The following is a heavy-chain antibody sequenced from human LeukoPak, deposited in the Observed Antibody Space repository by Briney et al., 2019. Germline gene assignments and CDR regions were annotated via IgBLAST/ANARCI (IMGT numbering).Heavy chain of an antibody. CDR3: ARDHFGSWYGS. J-gene: IGHJ5*01. CDR1: GVSIRNYY. V-gene: IGHV4-59*01. Sequence: SETLSLTCTVSGVSIRNYYWSWIRQPPGKGLEWIGYVYYSGSSNYNPSLKSRVSISLDTSKNQVSLNLTSVIAADTAVYYCARDHFGSWYGSWGRESWSPSPQ. CDR2: VYYSGSS. D-gene: IGHD2-15*01.